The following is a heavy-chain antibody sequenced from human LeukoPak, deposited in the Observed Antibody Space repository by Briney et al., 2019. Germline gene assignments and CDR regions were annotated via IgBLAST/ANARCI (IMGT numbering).Heavy chain of an antibody. Sequence: SVTVSCKASGGTFSSYAISWVRQAPGQGLEWMGGIIPIFGTANYAQKFQGRVTITADESTSTAYMELSSLRSEDTAVYYCARARRTFLSTSANQDGRYYYGMDVWGKGTTVTVSS. V-gene: IGHV1-69*01. CDR3: ARARRTFLSTSANQDGRYYYGMDV. CDR2: IIPIFGTA. J-gene: IGHJ6*04. CDR1: GGTFSSYA. D-gene: IGHD2-2*01.